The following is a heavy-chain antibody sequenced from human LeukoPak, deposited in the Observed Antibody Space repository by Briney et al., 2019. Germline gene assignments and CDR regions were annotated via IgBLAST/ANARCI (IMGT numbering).Heavy chain of an antibody. Sequence: GGSLRLSCAASGFMFSSYAMTWVRQAPGKGLEWVSSISGPGEFTYYAESVKGRCTISRDNPENTVYLQMNRLRVDDTAVYYCAKVGYGDPDQWGQGTLVPVSS. J-gene: IGHJ4*02. CDR3: AKVGYGDPDQ. CDR2: ISGPGEFT. D-gene: IGHD4-17*01. CDR1: GFMFSSYA. V-gene: IGHV3-23*01.